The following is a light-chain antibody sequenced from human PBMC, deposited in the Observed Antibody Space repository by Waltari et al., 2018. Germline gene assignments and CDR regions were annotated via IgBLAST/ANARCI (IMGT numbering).Light chain of an antibody. Sequence: EIIMTQSPATLSASPGERASISCRASQSVRSNLAWYQQKPGQAPRLVIYGASARATGIPARFSASGSGTEFTLTISSLQSEDFAVYYCQQYNSGPPLTFGQGTKVEIK. CDR3: QQYNSGPPLT. J-gene: IGKJ1*01. CDR2: GAS. V-gene: IGKV3-15*01. CDR1: QSVRSN.